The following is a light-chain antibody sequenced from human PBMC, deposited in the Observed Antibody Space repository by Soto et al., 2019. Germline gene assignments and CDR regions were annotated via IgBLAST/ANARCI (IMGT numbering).Light chain of an antibody. CDR2: AAS. CDR1: QNINSY. J-gene: IGKJ4*01. CDR3: QQSYSTPIT. V-gene: IGKV1-39*01. Sequence: DIQMTQSPSSLSAPVGDRVTITCRASQNINSYLNWYQQKPGKAPKVLIYAASSLQSGVPSRFSGSGSGTDFTLTISSLQPEDFATYSCQQSYSTPITFGGGTKVEIE.